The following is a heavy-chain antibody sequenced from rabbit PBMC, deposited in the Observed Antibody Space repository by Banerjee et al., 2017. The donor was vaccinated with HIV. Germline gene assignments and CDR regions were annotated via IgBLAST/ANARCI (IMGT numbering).Heavy chain of an antibody. J-gene: IGHJ4*01. V-gene: IGHV1S45*01. CDR3: ARDTSGYSL. Sequence: QEQLEESGGDLVKPEGSLTLTCTASGFSFSSTYWICWVRQAPGKGLEWIGCIGTGSDSTYYASWAKGRFTISKTSSTTVTLQMTSLTAADTATYFCARDTSGYSLWGPGTLVTVS. CDR1: GFSFSSTYW. CDR2: IGTGSDST. D-gene: IGHD4-1*01.